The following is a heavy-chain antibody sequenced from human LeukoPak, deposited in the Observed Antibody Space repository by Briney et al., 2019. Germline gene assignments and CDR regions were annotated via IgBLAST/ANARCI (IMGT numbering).Heavy chain of an antibody. Sequence: ASVKVSCKASGYALTTYDINWVRQASGQGLEWMAWMNPDSGNSGYAEKFQGRVTLTANPSISTAYMELGSLRSDDSAVYYCARGVKKYCTEFGCYRPDWLDPWGQGTLVIVSS. CDR1: GYALTTYD. CDR2: MNPDSGNS. V-gene: IGHV1-8*01. CDR3: ARGVKKYCTEFGCYRPDWLDP. J-gene: IGHJ5*02. D-gene: IGHD2-2*01.